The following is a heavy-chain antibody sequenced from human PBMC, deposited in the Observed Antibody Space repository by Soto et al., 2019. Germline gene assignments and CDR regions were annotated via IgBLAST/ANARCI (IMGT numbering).Heavy chain of an antibody. CDR2: IRSKAYGGTT. Sequence: GGSLTLSCTASGFTFSYYDMSWFRQAPGKGLEEVGFIRSKAYGGTTEYAASVKGSFTISRDDSKSIAYLQMNSLKTEYTAVYYCTXSTQPRYFYWYSTPFDYWGQGTLVTVSS. V-gene: IGHV3-49*03. J-gene: IGHJ4*02. D-gene: IGHD3-9*01. CDR1: GFTFSYYD. CDR3: TXSTQPRYFYWYSTPFDY.